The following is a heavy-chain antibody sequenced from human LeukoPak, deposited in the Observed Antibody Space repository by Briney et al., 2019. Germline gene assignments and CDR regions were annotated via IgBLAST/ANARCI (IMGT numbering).Heavy chain of an antibody. V-gene: IGHV3-23*01. Sequence: PGGSLRLSCAASGFTFSSYAMSWVRQAPGKGLEWVPAISGSGVNTYYADSVKGRFTISRDNSKNTLYLQMNSLRAEDTAVYYCAKEGYYGSGSPYWYFDLWGRGTLVAVSS. J-gene: IGHJ2*01. CDR3: AKEGYYGSGSPYWYFDL. CDR1: GFTFSSYA. CDR2: ISGSGVNT. D-gene: IGHD3-10*01.